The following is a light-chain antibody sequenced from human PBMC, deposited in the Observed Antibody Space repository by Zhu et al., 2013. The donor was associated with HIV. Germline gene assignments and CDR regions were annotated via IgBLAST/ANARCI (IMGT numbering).Light chain of an antibody. CDR2: DAS. CDR1: QSVGSY. V-gene: IGKV3-11*01. CDR3: QQYLRSPCS. Sequence: ETLLTQSPATLSLAPGERATLSCRASQSVGSYLAWYQHKPGQAPRLLIYDASNRATGIPARFSGSGSGTEFTLTIGSLEPEDFAVYSCQQYLRSPCSFGQGTRLEIK. J-gene: IGKJ2*04.